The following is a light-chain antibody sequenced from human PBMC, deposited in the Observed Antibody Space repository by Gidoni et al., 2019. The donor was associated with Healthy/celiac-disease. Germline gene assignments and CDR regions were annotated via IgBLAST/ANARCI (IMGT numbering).Light chain of an antibody. J-gene: IGLJ2*01. CDR1: SSDVGGYNY. V-gene: IGLV2-11*01. Sequence: QSALTQPRSVSGSPGQSVTISCTGTSSDVGGYNYVSWYQQHPGKAPKLMIYDVSKRPSGVPDRFSGSKSGNTASLTISGLQAEDEADYYCCSYAGSYTFGFGGGTKLXVX. CDR3: CSYAGSYTFG. CDR2: DVS.